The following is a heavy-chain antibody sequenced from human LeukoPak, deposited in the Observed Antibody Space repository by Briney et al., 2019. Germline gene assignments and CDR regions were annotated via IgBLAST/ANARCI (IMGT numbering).Heavy chain of an antibody. CDR2: IYSGGST. V-gene: IGHV3-66*01. D-gene: IGHD1-26*01. CDR3: ARDEVGAYFDY. CDR1: GFTVSSNY. J-gene: IGHJ4*02. Sequence: PGGSLRLSCAASGFTVSSNYMSWVRQAPGKGLEWVSVIYSGGSTYYADSVKGRFTTSRDNSKNTLYLQMNSLRAEDTAVYYCARDEVGAYFDYWGQGTLVTVSS.